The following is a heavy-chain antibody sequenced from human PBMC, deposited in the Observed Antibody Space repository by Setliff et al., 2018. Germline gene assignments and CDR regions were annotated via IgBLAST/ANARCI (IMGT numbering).Heavy chain of an antibody. V-gene: IGHV3-48*01. CDR3: ARMDGWGTYYSYYYNGMDV. D-gene: IGHD3-10*01. Sequence: GGSLRLSCAASGFTFSSYNMDWVRQAPGKGLEWVSYINSRSSTIFYADSVKGRFTISRDNAKNSLYLQMNSLCAEYTAVYYCARMDGWGTYYSYYYNGMDVWGQGTTVTVAS. CDR1: GFTFSSYN. CDR2: INSRSSTI. J-gene: IGHJ6*02.